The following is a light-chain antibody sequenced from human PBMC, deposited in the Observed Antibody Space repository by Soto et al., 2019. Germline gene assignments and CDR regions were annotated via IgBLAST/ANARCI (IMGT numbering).Light chain of an antibody. CDR1: QNININ. Sequence: EIVMTQSPLTLSVSPGERATLSCRASQNININLAWYQQRPGQAPRVLIYGASSRASGIPDRFSGSVSGTDSTLTINRLEPDDFAFYYCQQYKDWPPLTFGGGTRVEIK. CDR2: GAS. J-gene: IGKJ4*01. V-gene: IGKV3D-15*01. CDR3: QQYKDWPPLT.